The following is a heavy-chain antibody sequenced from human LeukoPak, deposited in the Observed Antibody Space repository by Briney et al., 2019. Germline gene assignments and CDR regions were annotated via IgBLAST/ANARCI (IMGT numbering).Heavy chain of an antibody. V-gene: IGHV3-66*01. D-gene: IGHD2-21*01. CDR1: GFTVSSNY. J-gene: IGHJ6*02. CDR3: ARRVVVATTTYYYGMDV. CDR2: NYSGGST. Sequence: PGGSLRLSCVASGFTVSSNYMSWVRQAPGKGLEWVSVNYSGGSTYYAGSVKGRFTISRDNSKNTLYFQMNSLRAEDTAVYYCARRVVVATTTYYYGMDVWGQGTTVTVSS.